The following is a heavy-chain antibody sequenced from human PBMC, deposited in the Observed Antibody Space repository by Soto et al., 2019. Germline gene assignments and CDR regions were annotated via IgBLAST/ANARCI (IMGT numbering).Heavy chain of an antibody. CDR2: IKQDGFEK. CDR1: GFTFSRYW. CDR3: VKDDRILGRRYFDL. J-gene: IGHJ2*01. V-gene: IGHV3-7*03. Sequence: GGSLRLSCAASGFTFSRYWMSWVRQAPGKGLEWVANIKQDGFEKYYADSVKGRPTISRDNSKNTLFLQMNSLRVEDTAVYYCVKDDRILGRRYFDLWGRGTLVTVSS. D-gene: IGHD2-15*01.